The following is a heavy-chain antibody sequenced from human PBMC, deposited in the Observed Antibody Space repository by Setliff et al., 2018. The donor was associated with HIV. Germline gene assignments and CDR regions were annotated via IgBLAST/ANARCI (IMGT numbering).Heavy chain of an antibody. CDR3: AKQGYADSLYAFDV. V-gene: IGHV1-2*06. D-gene: IGHD3-16*01. J-gene: IGHJ3*01. CDR2: IHPNTGST. Sequence: GASVKVSCKTSGYTFTAYYIYWGRQAPGHGLELMGRIHPNTGSTNYLQKFQGRVSITRDTSMSTVYMTLTGLTSDDTAVYYCAKQGYADSLYAFDVWGQGTMVTVSS. CDR1: GYTFTAYY.